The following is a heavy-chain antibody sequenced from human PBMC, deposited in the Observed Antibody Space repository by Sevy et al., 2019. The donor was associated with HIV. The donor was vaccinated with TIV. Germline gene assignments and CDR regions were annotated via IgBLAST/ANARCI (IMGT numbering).Heavy chain of an antibody. CDR2: IYYSGST. D-gene: IGHD6-19*01. Sequence: SETLSLTCTVSGGSISSSTYYWGWIRQPPGKGLEWIASIYYSGSTYYNVSLESRVTISVDMSENQFSLRLSSVTAADTAVYYCARNGGIAVATLDYWGQGTLVTVSS. V-gene: IGHV4-39*01. CDR1: GGSISSSTYY. CDR3: ARNGGIAVATLDY. J-gene: IGHJ4*02.